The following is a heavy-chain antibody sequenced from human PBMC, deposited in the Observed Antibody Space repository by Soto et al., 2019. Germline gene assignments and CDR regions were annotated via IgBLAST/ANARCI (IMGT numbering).Heavy chain of an antibody. J-gene: IGHJ4*02. CDR3: ASSPRLMYSLDY. D-gene: IGHD2-8*01. V-gene: IGHV3-23*01. CDR1: GFTFSSYA. CDR2: ISGSGGST. Sequence: PVGSLRLSCAASGFTFSSYAMSWIRQAPGKGLEWVSAISGSGGSTYYADSVKGRFTISRDNSKNTLYLQMNSLRAEDTAVYYFASSPRLMYSLDYWGQGTLVTVSS.